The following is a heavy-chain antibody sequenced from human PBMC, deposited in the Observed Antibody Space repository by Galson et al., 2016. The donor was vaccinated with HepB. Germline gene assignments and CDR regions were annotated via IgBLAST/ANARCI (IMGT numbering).Heavy chain of an antibody. J-gene: IGHJ5*02. CDR2: ISYDGSNR. Sequence: SLRLSCAASGFTLNNYALNWVRQAPGKGLEWVALISYDGSNRYYGDPVRGRFAISRDTPKNPVYLQMNSLRPEDTAVYYCARDQGWEGGCFDPWGQGTLVTVSS. D-gene: IGHD1-26*01. V-gene: IGHV3-30*09. CDR1: GFTLNNYA. CDR3: ARDQGWEGGCFDP.